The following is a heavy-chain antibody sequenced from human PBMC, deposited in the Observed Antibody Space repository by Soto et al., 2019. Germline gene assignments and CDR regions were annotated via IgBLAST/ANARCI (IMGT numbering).Heavy chain of an antibody. CDR1: GFTFSSYS. V-gene: IGHV3-21*01. D-gene: IGHD6-13*01. CDR3: ARDFLPGIAAL. CDR2: ISSSSSYI. J-gene: IGHJ4*02. Sequence: GGSLRLSCAASGFTFSSYSMNWVRQAPGKGLEWVSSISSSSSYIYYADSVKGRFTISRDNAKNSLYLQMNSLRAEDTAVYYCARDFLPGIAALWGQGTLVTVSS.